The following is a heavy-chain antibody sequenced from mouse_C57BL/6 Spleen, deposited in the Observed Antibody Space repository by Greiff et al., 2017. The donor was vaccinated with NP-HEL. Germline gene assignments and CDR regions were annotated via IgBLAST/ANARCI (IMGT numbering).Heavy chain of an antibody. J-gene: IGHJ4*01. V-gene: IGHV1-54*01. CDR1: GYAFTNYL. CDR3: ARLYYYAMDY. Sequence: QVQLQQSGAELVRPGTSVKVSCKASGYAFTNYLIEWVKQRPGQGLEWIGVINPGSGGTNYNEKFKGKATLTVDKSSSTAYMQLSSLTSEDSAVYYCARLYYYAMDYWGQGTSVTVSS. CDR2: INPGSGGT.